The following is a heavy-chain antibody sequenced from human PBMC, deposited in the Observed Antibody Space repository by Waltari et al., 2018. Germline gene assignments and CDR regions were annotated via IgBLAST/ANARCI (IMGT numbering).Heavy chain of an antibody. Sequence: EVQLAESGGGLVQPGGSLRISCAASGFTVSNNYMSWVRQAPGKGLEGFSLIYSGGYTQYADSVKCRFTISRDNSKNTLYLQMNSLRVEDTAVYYCARNPRYDSPDWGQGTLVTVSS. J-gene: IGHJ4*02. CDR2: IYSGGYT. CDR3: ARNPRYDSPD. D-gene: IGHD3-22*01. V-gene: IGHV3-66*02. CDR1: GFTVSNNY.